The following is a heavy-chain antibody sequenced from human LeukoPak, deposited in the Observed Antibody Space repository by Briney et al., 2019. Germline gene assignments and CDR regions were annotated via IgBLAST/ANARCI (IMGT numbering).Heavy chain of an antibody. CDR3: ASGVARAAAGLGYYYGMDV. CDR1: GGTFSSYA. CDR2: MIPIFGTA. J-gene: IGHJ6*02. V-gene: IGHV1-69*01. D-gene: IGHD6-13*01. Sequence: GSSVKVSCKASGGTFSSYAISWVRQAPGQGLEWMGGMIPIFGTANYAQKFQGRVTITADESTSTAYMELSSLRSEDTAVYYCASGVARAAAGLGYYYGMDVWGQGTTATVSS.